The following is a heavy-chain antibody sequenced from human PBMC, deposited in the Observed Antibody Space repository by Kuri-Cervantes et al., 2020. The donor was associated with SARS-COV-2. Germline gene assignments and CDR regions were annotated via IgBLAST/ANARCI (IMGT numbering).Heavy chain of an antibody. J-gene: IGHJ2*01. CDR3: ARWDSYYDILTGYYPTGYFDL. D-gene: IGHD3-9*01. V-gene: IGHV4-61*01. CDR1: GGSVSSGSYY. Sequence: GSLRLSCTVSGGSVSSGSYYWSWIRQPPGKGLEWIGYIYYSGSTNYNPPLKSRVTISVDTSKNQFSLKLSSVTAADTAVYYCARWDSYYDILTGYYPTGYFDLWGRGTLVTVSS. CDR2: IYYSGST.